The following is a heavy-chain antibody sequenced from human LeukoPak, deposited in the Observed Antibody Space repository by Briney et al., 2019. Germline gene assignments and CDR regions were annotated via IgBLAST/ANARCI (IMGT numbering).Heavy chain of an antibody. Sequence: ASVKVSCKASGYTFTSYGINWVRQAPGQGLEWMGWISPYSGNTNYAQKLQGRVTMTTDTSTSTAYMELRSLRSDDTAVYHCARGGTTSWVGSFDYRGQGSLVTVSS. CDR3: ARGGTTSWVGSFDY. J-gene: IGHJ4*02. D-gene: IGHD2-2*01. CDR2: ISPYSGNT. V-gene: IGHV1-18*04. CDR1: GYTFTSYG.